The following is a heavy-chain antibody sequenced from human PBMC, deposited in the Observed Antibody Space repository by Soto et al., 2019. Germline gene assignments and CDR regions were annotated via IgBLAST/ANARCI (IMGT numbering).Heavy chain of an antibody. CDR3: AIGTVYDSRGEDYFDY. J-gene: IGHJ4*02. CDR2: ISYDGSNK. CDR1: GFTFSSYG. V-gene: IGHV3-30*03. Sequence: QVQLVESGGGVVQPGRSLRLSCAASGFTFSSYGMHWVRQAPGKGLEWVAVISYDGSNKYYADSVKGRFTISRDNSKNALYLQMNSLKAEDTAVYYGAIGTVYDSRGEDYFDYWGQGPLVTVSS. D-gene: IGHD3-22*01.